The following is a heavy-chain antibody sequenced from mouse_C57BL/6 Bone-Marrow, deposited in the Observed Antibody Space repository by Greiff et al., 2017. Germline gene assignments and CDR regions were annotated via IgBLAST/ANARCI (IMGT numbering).Heavy chain of an antibody. CDR3: ARHNY. V-gene: IGHV5-6*01. J-gene: IGHJ2*01. CDR1: GFTFSSYG. Sequence: EVHLVEPGGDLVKPGGSLKLSCAASGFTFSSYGMSWVRQTPDKMLEWVATISSGGSYTYYPDSVKGRFTISRDNAKNTLYLQMSSLKSEDTAMYYCARHNYWGQGTTLTVSS. CDR2: ISSGGSYT.